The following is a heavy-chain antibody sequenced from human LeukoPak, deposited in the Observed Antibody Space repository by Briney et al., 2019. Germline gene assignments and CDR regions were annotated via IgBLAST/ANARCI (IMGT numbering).Heavy chain of an antibody. D-gene: IGHD6-19*01. CDR1: GGSFSGYY. Sequence: PSETLSLTCAVYGGSFSGYYWSWIRQPPGKGLEWIGEINHSGSTNYNPSLKSRVTISVDTSKNQFSLKLSSVTAADTAVYYCAKIIAVAGTSRGAISPDKEANWFDPWGQGTLVTVSS. J-gene: IGHJ5*02. CDR2: INHSGST. CDR3: AKIIAVAGTSRGAISPDKEANWFDP. V-gene: IGHV4-34*01.